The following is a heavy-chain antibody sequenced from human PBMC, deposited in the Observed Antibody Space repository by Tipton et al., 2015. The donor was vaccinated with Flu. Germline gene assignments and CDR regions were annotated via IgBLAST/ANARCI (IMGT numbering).Heavy chain of an antibody. CDR3: VRQPHFSGSGYPPEFDF. Sequence: QLVQSGAEVKKPGESLKISCKGSGYSFTSYWIGWVRQMPGKGLEWMGIIYPGYSETRYSPSFQGQVTISADKSISSAYLQWSSLKASDTAMYYCVRQPHFSGSGYPPEFDFWGQGTLVIVSS. CDR2: IYPGYSET. V-gene: IGHV5-51*01. D-gene: IGHD3-22*01. CDR1: GYSFTSYW. J-gene: IGHJ4*02.